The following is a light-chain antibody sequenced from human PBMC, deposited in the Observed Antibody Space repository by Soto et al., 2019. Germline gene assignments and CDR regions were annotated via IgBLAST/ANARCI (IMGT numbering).Light chain of an antibody. CDR1: QTITSTY. CDR3: QQCGSTPWT. J-gene: IGKJ1*01. Sequence: VLTQSPGTLSLSPGERATLSCRASQTITSTYLAWYQQKPGQSPRLLIYGASSRATGIPDRFSGSGSETDFTLTISRLEPEDSAVYYCQQCGSTPWTFGQGTKVDIK. CDR2: GAS. V-gene: IGKV3-20*01.